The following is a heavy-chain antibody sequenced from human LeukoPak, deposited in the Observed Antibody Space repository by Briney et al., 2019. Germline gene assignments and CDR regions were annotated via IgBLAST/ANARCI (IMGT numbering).Heavy chain of an antibody. J-gene: IGHJ5*02. Sequence: GASAKVSCKASGYTFTGYYMHWVRQAPGKGLEWMGWINPNSGGTNYAQKFQGRVTMTRDTSISTAYMELSRLRSDDTAVYYCARPLTVLYNWFDPWGQGTLVTVSS. CDR1: GYTFTGYY. V-gene: IGHV1-2*02. CDR3: ARPLTVLYNWFDP. D-gene: IGHD4-11*01. CDR2: INPNSGGT.